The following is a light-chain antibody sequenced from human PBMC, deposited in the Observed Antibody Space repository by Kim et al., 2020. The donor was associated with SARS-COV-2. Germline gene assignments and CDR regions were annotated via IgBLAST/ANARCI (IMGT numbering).Light chain of an antibody. CDR1: SLRTYY. CDR2: GQN. Sequence: VALGQTVRITCQGDSLRTYYASWYQHKPGQAPVLVIDGQNNRPSGIPDRVSGSRSGNTSSLTITGAQAEDEADYYCNSRDNSGNQVFGGGTQLTVL. V-gene: IGLV3-19*01. J-gene: IGLJ3*02. CDR3: NSRDNSGNQV.